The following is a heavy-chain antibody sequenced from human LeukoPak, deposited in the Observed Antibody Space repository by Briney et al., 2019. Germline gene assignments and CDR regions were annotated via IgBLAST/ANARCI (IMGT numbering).Heavy chain of an antibody. CDR3: ASLPIAAAGKIDY. CDR1: GFTFSSYW. V-gene: IGHV3-21*01. CDR2: ISSSSSYI. J-gene: IGHJ4*02. D-gene: IGHD6-13*01. Sequence: GGSLRLSCAASGFTFSSYWMSWVRQAPGKGLEWVSSISSSSSYIYYADSVKGRFTISRDNAKNSLYLQMNSLRAEDTAVYYCASLPIAAAGKIDYWGQGTLVTVSS.